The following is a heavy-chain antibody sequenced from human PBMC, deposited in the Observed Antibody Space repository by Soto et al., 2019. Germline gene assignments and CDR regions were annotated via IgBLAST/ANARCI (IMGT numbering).Heavy chain of an antibody. V-gene: IGHV5-10-1*01. CDR1: GYSFTSYW. CDR2: IDPTDSYT. D-gene: IGHD2-2*01. CDR3: ARRYCSSASCPRNYYGMDV. Sequence: GASLKISCKGAGYSFTSYWISWVRQMPGKGLEWMGRIDPTDSYTNYSPSFQGHVTISVDKSISTAYLQWSSLKASDTAMYYCARRYCSSASCPRNYYGMDVWGQGTTVTVSS. J-gene: IGHJ6*02.